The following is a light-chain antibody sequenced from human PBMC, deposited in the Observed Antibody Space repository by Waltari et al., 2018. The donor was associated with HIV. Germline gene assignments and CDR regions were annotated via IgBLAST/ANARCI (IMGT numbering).Light chain of an antibody. J-gene: IGKJ1*01. CDR1: GSVSTY. CDR2: DAS. Sequence: IVFPQSPATLSCSPWGTSTLSCRASGSVSTYLAWYQQKPGQAPRLLIYDASSRATGIPARFSGSGSGTDFTLTVSSLEPEDFAVYYCQQRSSWLGTFGQGTKVEIK. CDR3: QQRSSWLGT. V-gene: IGKV3-11*01.